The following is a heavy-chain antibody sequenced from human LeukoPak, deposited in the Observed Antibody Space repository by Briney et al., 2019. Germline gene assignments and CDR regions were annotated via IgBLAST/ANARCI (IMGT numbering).Heavy chain of an antibody. CDR1: GGSFGGYY. J-gene: IGHJ2*01. CDR2: IFYTGDT. CDR3: ARLKMGAYFDL. D-gene: IGHD3-16*01. V-gene: IGHV4-59*08. Sequence: SETLSLTCAVYGGSFGGYYWSWIRQPPGKGLEWVGYIFYTGDTSSSPSLKSRLTISLDTSKNQFSLKLRSVTAADTAVYYCARLKMGAYFDLWGRGTLVTVSS.